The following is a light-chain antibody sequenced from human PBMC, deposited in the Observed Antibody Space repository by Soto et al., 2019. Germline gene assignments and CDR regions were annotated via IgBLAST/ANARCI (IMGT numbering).Light chain of an antibody. CDR1: QSINKW. Sequence: NQMTQSPSTLSASVGDRVTITCRARQSINKWLACYQQKPGKAHKVLIYQESSLESGVPSRFSGGGAGTEVSLSISSLQPDEFATYYCLQYDSYPRTVGQGTKGDIK. V-gene: IGKV1-5*03. J-gene: IGKJ1*01. CDR3: LQYDSYPRT. CDR2: QES.